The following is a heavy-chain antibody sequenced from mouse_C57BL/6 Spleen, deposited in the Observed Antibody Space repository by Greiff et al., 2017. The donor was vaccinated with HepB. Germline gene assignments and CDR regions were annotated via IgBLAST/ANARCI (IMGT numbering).Heavy chain of an antibody. V-gene: IGHV1-69*01. D-gene: IGHD1-1*01. CDR3: ARRTDGSSYFDY. J-gene: IGHJ2*01. CDR1: GYTFTSYW. Sequence: QIQLQQPGAELVMPGASVKLSCKASGYTFTSYWMHWVKQRPGQGLEWIGEIDPSDSYTNYNQKFKGKSKLTVDKSSSTAYMQLSSLTSEDSAVYYCARRTDGSSYFDYWGQGTTLTVSS. CDR2: IDPSDSYT.